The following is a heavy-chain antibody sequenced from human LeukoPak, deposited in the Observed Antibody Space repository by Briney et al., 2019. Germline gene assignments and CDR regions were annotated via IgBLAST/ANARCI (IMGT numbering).Heavy chain of an antibody. D-gene: IGHD3-3*01. CDR3: ARRAIFEGPFDY. CDR1: GDSISSRSYY. J-gene: IGHJ4*02. Sequence: SETLSLTCTISGDSISSRSYYWGWIRQPPGKGLEWIGSIYYSGSTYYNPSLKSRVTISVDTSKNQFSLKLSSVTAADTAVYYCARRAIFEGPFDYWGQGTLVTVSS. CDR2: IYYSGST. V-gene: IGHV4-39*01.